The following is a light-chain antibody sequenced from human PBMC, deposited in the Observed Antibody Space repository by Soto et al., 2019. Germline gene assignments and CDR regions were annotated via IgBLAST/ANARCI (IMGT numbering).Light chain of an antibody. J-gene: IGLJ1*01. V-gene: IGLV2-14*01. CDR3: SSYTSSSTRV. CDR1: SSDVGGYNY. CDR2: EVS. Sequence: QSALTQPASVSGSPGQSITISCSGTSSDVGGYNYVSWYQQHPGKAPKLMIYEVSNRPSGVSDRFLGSKSGDTASLTIPGLQADDEADYYCSSYTSSSTRVFGTGTKVTVL.